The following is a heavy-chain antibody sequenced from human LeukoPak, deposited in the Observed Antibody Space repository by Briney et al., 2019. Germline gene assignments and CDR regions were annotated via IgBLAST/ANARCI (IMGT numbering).Heavy chain of an antibody. V-gene: IGHV1-69*13. Sequence: SVKVSCKASGGTFSSYAISWVRQAPGQGLEWMGGIIPIFGTANYAQKFQGRVTITADESTSTAYMELSSLRSEDTAVYYCARDLDSSGYVDYWGQGTLVTVSS. CDR3: ARDLDSSGYVDY. D-gene: IGHD3-22*01. J-gene: IGHJ4*02. CDR1: GGTFSSYA. CDR2: IIPIFGTA.